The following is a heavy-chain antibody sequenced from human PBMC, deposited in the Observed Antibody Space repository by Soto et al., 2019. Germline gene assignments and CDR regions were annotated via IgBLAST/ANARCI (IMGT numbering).Heavy chain of an antibody. CDR2: INTDGSRT. V-gene: IGHV3-74*02. CDR3: ARGGSGSYGDYYGMDV. D-gene: IGHD1-26*01. J-gene: IGHJ6*02. CDR1: GFTVSSYW. Sequence: EVQLAESGGGLVQPGGSLRLSCAASGFTVSSYWMHWVRQAPGKGLVWVSRINTDGSRTDYADSVKGRFTISRDNAKNXLDMQMNSMRAEDTAVYYCARGGSGSYGDYYGMDVWGQGTTVTVSS.